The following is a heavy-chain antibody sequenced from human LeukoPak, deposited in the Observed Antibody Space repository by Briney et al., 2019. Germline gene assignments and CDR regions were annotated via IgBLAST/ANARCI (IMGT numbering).Heavy chain of an antibody. J-gene: IGHJ5*02. D-gene: IGHD3-10*01. CDR1: GFTLSPYA. V-gene: IGHV3-48*02. CDR3: ARKELEGSWFDP. Sequence: AGGSLRLSCAASGFTLSPYAMNWVRQAPGKWLEWIAFISDSGHTKYNADSVKCRFTISRDNAKNSVFLQMNSLRDEDTAVYYCARKELEGSWFDPWGQGTLVTVTS. CDR2: ISDSGHTK.